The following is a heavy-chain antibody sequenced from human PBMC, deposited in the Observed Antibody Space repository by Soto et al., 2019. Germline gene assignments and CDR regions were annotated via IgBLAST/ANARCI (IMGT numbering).Heavy chain of an antibody. CDR3: ARDKFSGGYYYFDY. D-gene: IGHD3-22*01. CDR2: ISYDGNNK. V-gene: IGHV3-30-3*01. J-gene: IGHJ4*02. Sequence: QVQLVESGGGVVQPGRSLRLSCAASGFTFSNYAMHWVRQAPGKGLEWVAVISYDGNNKYYADSVKGRFTISRDNSRNTLYLQMNTLRADDTAVYYCARDKFSGGYYYFDYWGQGTLVTVSS. CDR1: GFTFSNYA.